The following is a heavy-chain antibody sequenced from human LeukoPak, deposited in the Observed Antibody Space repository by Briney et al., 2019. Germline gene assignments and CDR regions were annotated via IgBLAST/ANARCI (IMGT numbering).Heavy chain of an antibody. V-gene: IGHV4-38-2*02. CDR1: GYSISSGYY. CDR2: IYHSGST. Sequence: SETLSLTCTVSGYSISSGYYWGWIRQPPGKGLEWIGSIYHSGSTYYNPSLKSRVTISVDTSKNQFSLKLSSVTAADTAVYYCARDVTTKNYFDYWGQGTLVTVSS. J-gene: IGHJ4*02. CDR3: ARDVTTKNYFDY. D-gene: IGHD4-11*01.